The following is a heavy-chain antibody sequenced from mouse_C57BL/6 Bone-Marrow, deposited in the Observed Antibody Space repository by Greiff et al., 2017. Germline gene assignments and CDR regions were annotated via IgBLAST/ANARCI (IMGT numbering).Heavy chain of an antibody. CDR1: GYTFTSYW. D-gene: IGHD1-1*01. J-gene: IGHJ1*03. CDR2: INPSNGGT. V-gene: IGHV1-53*01. CDR3: ARDDYGSLWYFDV. Sequence: VQLQQPGTELVKPGASVKLSCKASGYTFTSYWMHWVKQRPGQGLEWIGNINPSNGGTNYNEKFKSKATLTVDKSSSTAYMQLSSLTSEDSAVYYCARDDYGSLWYFDVWGTGTTVTVSS.